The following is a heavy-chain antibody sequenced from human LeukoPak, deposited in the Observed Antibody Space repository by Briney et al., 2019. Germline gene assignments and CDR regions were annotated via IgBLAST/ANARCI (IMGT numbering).Heavy chain of an antibody. CDR2: ISGSGDST. CDR1: GFTFSTYA. J-gene: IGHJ4*02. CDR3: AKSNLVRGVTSSDY. Sequence: GGSLRHSCAASGFTFSTYAISWVRQAPGEGLQRDPGISGSGDSTYYADSAKGRFTISRDNSKSTLYLQMSSLRAEDTAIYYCAKSNLVRGVTSSDYWGQGSLVTVSS. D-gene: IGHD3-10*01. V-gene: IGHV3-23*01.